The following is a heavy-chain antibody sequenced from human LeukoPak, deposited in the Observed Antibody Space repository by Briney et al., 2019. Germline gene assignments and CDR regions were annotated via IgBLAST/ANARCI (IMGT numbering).Heavy chain of an antibody. V-gene: IGHV3-48*01. D-gene: IGHD3-10*01. CDR1: GFTVSSYT. Sequence: SGGSLRLTWAASGFTVSSYTMDWVRQAPGKGLEWVSYISSSSNTIYYADSVKGRFTVSRDNAKNSLYLQMNSLRAEDTAVYYCARWALYYNYYMDVWGKGTTVTVSS. CDR3: ARWALYYNYYMDV. CDR2: ISSSSNTI. J-gene: IGHJ6*03.